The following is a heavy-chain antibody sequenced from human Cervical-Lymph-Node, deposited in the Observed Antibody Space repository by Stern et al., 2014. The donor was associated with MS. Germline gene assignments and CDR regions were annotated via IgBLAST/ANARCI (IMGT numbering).Heavy chain of an antibody. CDR3: ARGEVYGLDI. CDR2: ISGHNGNT. D-gene: IGHD5/OR15-5a*01. CDR1: GYTFLSYG. J-gene: IGHJ3*02. V-gene: IGHV1-18*01. Sequence: QVQLVESGPEMKKPGASVTVSCKASGYTFLSYGLGWVRQGPGQGLEWMILISGHNGNTNYAQKFRDRVNMTTDTSMSTAYMEMRNLRSDDTAVYYWARGEVYGLDIWGQGTVVTVSA.